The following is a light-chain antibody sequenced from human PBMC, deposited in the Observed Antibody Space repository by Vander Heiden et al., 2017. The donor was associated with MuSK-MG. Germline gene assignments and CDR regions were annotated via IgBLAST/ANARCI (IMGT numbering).Light chain of an antibody. V-gene: IGKV1-27*01. CDR2: AAS. J-gene: IGKJ4*01. Sequence: DIQISQSPSSLSASVGDRVTITCRASQDIRNYLAWYQQKPGKVPKLLMYAASTLQSGVPSRFSGSGSGTDFTLTISSLQPEDVAAYYCQKFSSAPRTFGEGTKVEI. CDR1: QDIRNY. CDR3: QKFSSAPRT.